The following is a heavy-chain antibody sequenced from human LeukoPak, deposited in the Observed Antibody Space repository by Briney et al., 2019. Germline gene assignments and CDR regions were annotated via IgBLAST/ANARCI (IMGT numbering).Heavy chain of an antibody. D-gene: IGHD2-8*01. Sequence: GGSLRLSCAGSGFIFRNYAMTWVRQAAAKGLEWVSVVTGNGDTTYYPDSLKGRFTLYRDNSRNTLYLQMNSLRAEDTAVYHCARIAAGCTTSACYDSWGQGTLVTVSS. V-gene: IGHV3-23*01. J-gene: IGHJ4*02. CDR1: GFIFRNYA. CDR2: VTGNGDTT. CDR3: ARIAAGCTTSACYDS.